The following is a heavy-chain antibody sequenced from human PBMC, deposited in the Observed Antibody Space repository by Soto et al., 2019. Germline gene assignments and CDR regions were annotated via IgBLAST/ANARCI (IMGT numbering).Heavy chain of an antibody. CDR1: GFTFSSYS. V-gene: IGHV3-21*01. Sequence: EVQLVESGGGLVKPGGSLRLSCAASGFTFSSYSMNWVRQAPGKRLEWVSSISSSSSYIYYADSVKGRFTISRDNAKNSLYLQMNSLRAEDTAVYYCARSPSMPTVSLDYWGQGTLVTVSS. D-gene: IGHD4-17*01. CDR3: ARSPSMPTVSLDY. CDR2: ISSSSSYI. J-gene: IGHJ4*02.